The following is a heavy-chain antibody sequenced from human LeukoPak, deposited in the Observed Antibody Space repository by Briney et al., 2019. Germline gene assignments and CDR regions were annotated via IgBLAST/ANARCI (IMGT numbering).Heavy chain of an antibody. J-gene: IGHJ6*02. Sequence: GRSLTLSCAASGFTFSSYSMHWARQAPGKGLEWVAVISHDGSNKYYADSVKGRFTISRDNSKNTLYLQMNSLRAEDTAVYYCAKDSSMSNPHYGMDVWGQGTTVTVSS. CDR1: GFTFSSYS. CDR2: ISHDGSNK. V-gene: IGHV3-30*18. CDR3: AKDSSMSNPHYGMDV. D-gene: IGHD2/OR15-2a*01.